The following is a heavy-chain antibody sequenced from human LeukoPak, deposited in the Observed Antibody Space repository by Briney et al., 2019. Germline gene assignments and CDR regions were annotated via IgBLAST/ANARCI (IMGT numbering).Heavy chain of an antibody. V-gene: IGHV1-46*01. J-gene: IGHJ4*02. CDR2: INPSGGRT. CDR3: ARADHYDILTGVDY. CDR1: GYIFTSYY. Sequence: ASVKVSCKASGYIFTSYYMHWVRQAPGQGLEWMGIINPSGGRTSYVQKFQGRVTLTRDTSTSTVYMERSSLRSEDTAVYYGARADHYDILTGVDYWGQGTLVTVSS. D-gene: IGHD3-9*01.